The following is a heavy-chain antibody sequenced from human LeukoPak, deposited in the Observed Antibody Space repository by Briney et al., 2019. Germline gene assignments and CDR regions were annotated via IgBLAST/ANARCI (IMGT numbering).Heavy chain of an antibody. Sequence: PSETLSLTCSVSGGSISSSSYYWGWIRQPPGKGLEWIGNVYYGGSTYYNPSLKSRVTISVDTSKNQFSLKLSSVTAADTAVYYCARRRGYDHFDYWGQGTLVTVSS. D-gene: IGHD5-12*01. CDR1: GGSISSSSYY. CDR2: VYYGGST. CDR3: ARRRGYDHFDY. J-gene: IGHJ4*02. V-gene: IGHV4-39*01.